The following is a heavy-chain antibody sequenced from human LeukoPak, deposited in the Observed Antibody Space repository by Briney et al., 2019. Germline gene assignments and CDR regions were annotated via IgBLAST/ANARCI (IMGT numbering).Heavy chain of an antibody. J-gene: IGHJ6*03. CDR3: ARGFGSYEDYMDV. V-gene: IGHV3-11*04. D-gene: IGHD3-10*01. CDR1: GFTFSDYY. CDR2: ISSSGSTV. Sequence: GGSLRLSCAASGFTFSDYYMTWIRQAPGKGLEWLSYISSSGSTVYYADSVKGRFTISRDNAKRSMYLQMNSLRAEDTAVCYCARGFGSYEDYMDVWGKGTTVTVSS.